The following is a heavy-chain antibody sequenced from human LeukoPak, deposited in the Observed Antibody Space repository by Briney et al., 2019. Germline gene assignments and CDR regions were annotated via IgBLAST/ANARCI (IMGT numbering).Heavy chain of an antibody. CDR1: GGTFSSYA. J-gene: IGHJ4*02. Sequence: ASVKVSCKASGGTFSSYAISWVRQAPGQGLEWMGRIIPILGIANYAQKFQGRVTITADKSTSTAYMELSSLRSEDTAVYYCARAPLYDFWSGYWVHWGQGTLVTVSS. V-gene: IGHV1-69*04. D-gene: IGHD3-3*01. CDR3: ARAPLYDFWSGYWVH. CDR2: IIPILGIA.